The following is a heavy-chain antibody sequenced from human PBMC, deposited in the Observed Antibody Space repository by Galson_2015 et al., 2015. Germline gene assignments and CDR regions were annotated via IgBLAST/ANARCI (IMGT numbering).Heavy chain of an antibody. CDR3: AETEEWEPDPYYIAN. Sequence: SLRLSCAASGFSFGSHTMSWVRQVAGKGLEWVSATSTSGGTTYYADSVKGRFIISRDNSKNILLLEMNSLRADDTAVYYCAETEEWEPDPYYIANWGQGTLVTVSS. CDR2: TSTSGGTT. J-gene: IGHJ4*02. D-gene: IGHD1-26*01. V-gene: IGHV3-23*01. CDR1: GFSFGSHT.